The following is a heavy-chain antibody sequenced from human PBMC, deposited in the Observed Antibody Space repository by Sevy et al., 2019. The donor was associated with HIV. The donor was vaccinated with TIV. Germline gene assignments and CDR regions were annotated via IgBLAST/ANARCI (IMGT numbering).Heavy chain of an antibody. CDR1: GFSFDSYG. Sequence: GGSLRLSCAVSGFSFDSYGMTWVRQAPGKGLEWVSGISGSGTRTYYADSVKGHFNISRDKSKNTLYLQMNSLRSEDTAIYYCAKGGGHYDPDAIGYYFYYYNMDVWGKGTTVTVSS. J-gene: IGHJ6*03. CDR2: ISGSGTRT. CDR3: AKGGGHYDPDAIGYYFYYYNMDV. V-gene: IGHV3-23*01. D-gene: IGHD3-22*01.